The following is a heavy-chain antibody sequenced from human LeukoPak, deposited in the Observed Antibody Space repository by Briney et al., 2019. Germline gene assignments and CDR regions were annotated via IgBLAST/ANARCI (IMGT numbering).Heavy chain of an antibody. V-gene: IGHV4-59*01. CDR2: IYYSGST. J-gene: IGHJ4*02. Sequence: SETLSLTCTVSGDSINSDYWSWLRQPPGKGLEWIGYIYYSGSTNYNPSLKSRVTISVDTSKKEFSLRLSSVTAADAAVYYCARGAGWYNYWGQGILVTVSS. CDR1: GDSINSDY. CDR3: ARGAGWYNY. D-gene: IGHD6-19*01.